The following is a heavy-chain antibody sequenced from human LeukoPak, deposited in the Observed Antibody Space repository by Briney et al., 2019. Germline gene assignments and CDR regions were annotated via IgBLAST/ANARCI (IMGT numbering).Heavy chain of an antibody. CDR1: GFTFGDYE. Sequence: PGGSLRLSCAASGFTFGDYEMNWARQAPGKGLEWVSYISSSGSTIYYADSVKGRFTISRDNAKNSLFLQMNSLRAEDTAVYYCARDTLSGLAFYWGQGTLVTVSS. V-gene: IGHV3-48*03. CDR3: ARDTLSGLAFY. J-gene: IGHJ4*02. CDR2: ISSSGSTI. D-gene: IGHD3-16*01.